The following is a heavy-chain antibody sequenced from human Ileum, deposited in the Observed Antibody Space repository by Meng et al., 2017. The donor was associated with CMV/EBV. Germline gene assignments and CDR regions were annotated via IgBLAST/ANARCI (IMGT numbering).Heavy chain of an antibody. CDR1: GGSSLVYY. CDR3: AREMRGGSGSFADWFDP. V-gene: IGHV4-4*07. Sequence: APDVASPREPRPLPRSVSGGSSLVYYWSGIRQPAGKGRGWIGRIYPRGITNSNPSLGSRVSMSVETSKNKFSLKLGSVTASDTAVYYCAREMRGGSGSFADWFDPWGQGTLVTVSS. D-gene: IGHD3-10*01. CDR2: IYPRGIT. J-gene: IGHJ5*02.